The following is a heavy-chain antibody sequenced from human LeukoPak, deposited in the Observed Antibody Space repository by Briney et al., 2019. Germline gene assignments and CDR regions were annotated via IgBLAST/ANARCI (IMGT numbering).Heavy chain of an antibody. CDR2: IYYSGST. J-gene: IGHJ4*02. D-gene: IGHD1-1*01. Sequence: PSETLSLTCTVSGGSISSYYWSWIRQPPGKGLEWIGYIYYSGSTNYNPSLKSRVTISVDTSKNQFSLKLSSVTAADTAVYYCARDSPRVRLDYWGQGTLVTVSS. CDR1: GGSISSYY. V-gene: IGHV4-59*01. CDR3: ARDSPRVRLDY.